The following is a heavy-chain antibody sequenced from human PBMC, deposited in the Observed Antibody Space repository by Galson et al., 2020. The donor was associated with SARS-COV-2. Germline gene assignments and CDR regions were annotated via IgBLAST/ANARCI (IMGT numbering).Heavy chain of an antibody. CDR1: GFSLSTSGVG. J-gene: IGHJ5*02. D-gene: IGHD3-9*01. CDR2: IYWNDDK. CDR3: AYRDIVAGYYNGGFDP. V-gene: IGHV2-5*01. Sequence: SGPPLVKPTQTLTLTCTFSGFSLSTSGVGVGWIRQPPGKALEWLALIYWNDDKRYSPSLKSRLTITKDTSKNQVVLTMTNMDPVDTATYYCAYRDIVAGYYNGGFDPWGQGTLVTVSS.